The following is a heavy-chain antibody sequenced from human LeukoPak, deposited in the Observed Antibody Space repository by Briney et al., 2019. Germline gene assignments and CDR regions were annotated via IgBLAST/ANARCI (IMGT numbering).Heavy chain of an antibody. V-gene: IGHV4-38-2*02. D-gene: IGHD5-24*01. Sequence: SETLFLTCTVSGYSISSGYYWGWIRQPPGKGLEWIGSIYHSGSTYYNPSLKSRVTISVDTSKNQFSLKLSSVTAADTAVYYCARSRDGYNYGLIDYWGQGTLVTVSS. CDR2: IYHSGST. CDR1: GYSISSGYY. J-gene: IGHJ4*02. CDR3: ARSRDGYNYGLIDY.